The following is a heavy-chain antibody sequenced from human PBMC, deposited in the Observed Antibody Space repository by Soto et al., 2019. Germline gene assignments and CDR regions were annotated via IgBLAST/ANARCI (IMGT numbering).Heavy chain of an antibody. CDR1: GGTFSSYT. CDR3: AREGSGYALVDY. Sequence: QVQLVQSGAEVKKPGSSVKVSCKASGGTFSSYTISWVRQAPGQGLEWMGRIIPILGIANYAQKFQGRVTITADKSTSTAYMELSSLRSEDTAVYYCAREGSGYALVDYWGQGTLVTVSS. J-gene: IGHJ4*02. CDR2: IIPILGIA. D-gene: IGHD5-12*01. V-gene: IGHV1-69*08.